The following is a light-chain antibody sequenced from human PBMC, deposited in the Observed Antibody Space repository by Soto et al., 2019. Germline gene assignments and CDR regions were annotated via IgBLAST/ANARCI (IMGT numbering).Light chain of an antibody. CDR3: QHRSNWPPT. J-gene: IGKJ1*01. CDR2: DAS. Sequence: EIVLTQSPATLSLSAGERATLSCRASQSVDSYLAWYQQKVGQAPRLLIYDASNRATGIPARFSGSGSGTDFTLTISRLEPEDFAVYYCQHRSNWPPTFGQGTKVDIK. V-gene: IGKV3-11*01. CDR1: QSVDSY.